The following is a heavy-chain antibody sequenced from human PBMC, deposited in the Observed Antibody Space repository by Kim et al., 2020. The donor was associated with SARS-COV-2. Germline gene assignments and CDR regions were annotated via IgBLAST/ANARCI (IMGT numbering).Heavy chain of an antibody. CDR3: ASYMLGAAGTGYYYYGMDV. Sequence: GESLKISCKGSGYSFTSYWIGWVRQMPGKGLEWMGIIYPGDSDTRYSPSFQGQVTISADKSISTAYLQWSSLKASDTAMYYCASYMLGAAGTGYYYYGMDVWGQGTTVTVSS. V-gene: IGHV5-51*01. CDR1: GYSFTSYW. CDR2: IYPGDSDT. J-gene: IGHJ6*02. D-gene: IGHD6-13*01.